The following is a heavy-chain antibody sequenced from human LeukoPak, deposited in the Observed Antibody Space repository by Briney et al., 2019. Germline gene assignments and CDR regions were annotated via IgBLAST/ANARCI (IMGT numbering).Heavy chain of an antibody. CDR1: GGSISSYF. D-gene: IGHD4-17*01. J-gene: IGHJ4*02. V-gene: IGHV4-4*02. CDR3: ARDASYGDYGDY. CDR2: IYHSGST. Sequence: SETLSLTCTVSGGSISSYFWSWVRQPPGKGLEWIGEIYHSGSTNYNPSLKSRVTISVDKSKNQFSLKLSSVTAADTAVYYCARDASYGDYGDYWGQGTLVTVSS.